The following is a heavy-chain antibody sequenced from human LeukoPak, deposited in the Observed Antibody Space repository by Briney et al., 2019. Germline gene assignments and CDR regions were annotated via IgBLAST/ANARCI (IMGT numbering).Heavy chain of an antibody. Sequence: SETLSLTCTGSGGSITSYYWSWIGQPPGKGVEGIGYMYYSGTPNYNPSLKSRVSISIHTSKNQFSLKLSSVTAADTAVYYCARHLNGRYWGQGTLVTVSS. CDR1: GGSITSYY. CDR2: MYYSGTP. J-gene: IGHJ4*02. CDR3: ARHLNGRY. D-gene: IGHD1-1*01. V-gene: IGHV4-59*01.